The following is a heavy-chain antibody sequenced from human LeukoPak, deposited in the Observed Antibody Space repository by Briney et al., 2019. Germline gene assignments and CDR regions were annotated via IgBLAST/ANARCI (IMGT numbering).Heavy chain of an antibody. Sequence: PGRSLRLSCAASGFTFSSHAMNWVRLAPGKGLDRVSVSNGSGGSTYYADSVRGRFAISRDNSKNTLYLQMNSLRAEDTAIYYCAKDSNYYGSGSFSDYWGQGTLVTVSS. CDR1: GFTFSSHA. D-gene: IGHD3-10*01. CDR3: AKDSNYYGSGSFSDY. J-gene: IGHJ4*02. CDR2: SNGSGGST. V-gene: IGHV3-23*01.